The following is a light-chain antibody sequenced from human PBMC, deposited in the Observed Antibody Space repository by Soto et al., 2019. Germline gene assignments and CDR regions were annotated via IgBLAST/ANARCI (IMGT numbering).Light chain of an antibody. CDR3: QQYNNWPRT. V-gene: IGKV3-15*01. CDR1: QSISYT. J-gene: IGKJ1*01. Sequence: EIVMTQSPATLSVSPGGRATLSCRASQSISYTLAWYQQKPGQAPRLLIYGASTRAPGFPARFSGSGSGTDFTLTISSLQSEDFAVYYCQQYNNWPRTFGQGTKVDIK. CDR2: GAS.